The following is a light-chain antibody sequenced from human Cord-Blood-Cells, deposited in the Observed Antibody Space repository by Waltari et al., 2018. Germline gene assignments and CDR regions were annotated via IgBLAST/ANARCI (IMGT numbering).Light chain of an antibody. CDR3: QSYDSSNHVV. V-gene: IGLV6-57*01. J-gene: IGLJ2*01. Sequence: NFMLTQPHSVSESPGKTVTISCTRSSGRIASNYVQWYQQRPGSSPATGVYEANQGPAGVPARFSVAIDSSSNSSSLTIAGLKTEDEADYYCQSYDSSNHVVFGGGTKLTVL. CDR1: SGRIASNY. CDR2: EAN.